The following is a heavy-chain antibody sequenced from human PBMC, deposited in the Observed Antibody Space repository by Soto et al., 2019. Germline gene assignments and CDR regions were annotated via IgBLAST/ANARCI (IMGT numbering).Heavy chain of an antibody. J-gene: IGHJ6*02. V-gene: IGHV3-13*05. CDR2: IGTAGDP. D-gene: IGHD3-22*01. CDR1: GFILSGYD. Sequence: EEQLVESGGGLVQPGGSLRLSCVASGFILSGYDMHWVRQATGEGLEWVSAIGTAGDPYYSGSVMGRFTISRGNAENSVYLQMNSLRAGDTAVYYCARAGYDSSGYYFYAMDVWGPGTTVTVSS. CDR3: ARAGYDSSGYYFYAMDV.